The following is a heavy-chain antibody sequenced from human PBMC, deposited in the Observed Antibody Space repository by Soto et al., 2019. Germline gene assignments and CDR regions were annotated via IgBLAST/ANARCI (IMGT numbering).Heavy chain of an antibody. V-gene: IGHV3-73*01. D-gene: IGHD6-13*01. CDR3: TRLPIAAAGYEPY. J-gene: IGHJ4*02. CDR2: IRSKANSYAT. CDR1: GFTFSGSA. Sequence: GGSLRLSCAASGFTFSGSAMHWVRQASGKGLEWVGRIRSKANSYATAYAASVKGRFTISRDDSKNTAYLQMNSLKTEDTAVYYCTRLPIAAAGYEPYWGQGTLVTVSS.